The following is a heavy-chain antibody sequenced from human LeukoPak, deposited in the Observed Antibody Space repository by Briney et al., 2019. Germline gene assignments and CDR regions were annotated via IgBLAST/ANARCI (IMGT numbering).Heavy chain of an antibody. Sequence: GGSLRLSCEASGFTFSAYAMTWVRQAPGKGLEWVSSIGSDNKPHYSESVKGRFAISRDNAKKSLYLQMNSLRSEDTAVYYCTRARYCTSGNCYLDYWGQGTLVTVSS. CDR3: TRARYCTSGNCYLDY. CDR1: GFTFSAYA. CDR2: IGSDNKP. J-gene: IGHJ4*02. V-gene: IGHV3-69-1*01. D-gene: IGHD2-8*01.